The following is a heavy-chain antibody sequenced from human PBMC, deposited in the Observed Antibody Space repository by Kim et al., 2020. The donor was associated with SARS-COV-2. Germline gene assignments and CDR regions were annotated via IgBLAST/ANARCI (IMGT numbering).Heavy chain of an antibody. CDR2: VSYSGST. V-gene: IGHV4-39*01. J-gene: IGHJ4*02. CDR3: ARVETGSIFDS. D-gene: IGHD1-1*01. CDR1: GGSISSSPYF. Sequence: SETLSLTCTVSGGSISSSPYFWGWIRQPPGKGLEWIGSVSYSGSTYSNPSLRSRVTISADTSRGQFSLNLRSMTAADTAVYYCARVETGSIFDSWGQGTL.